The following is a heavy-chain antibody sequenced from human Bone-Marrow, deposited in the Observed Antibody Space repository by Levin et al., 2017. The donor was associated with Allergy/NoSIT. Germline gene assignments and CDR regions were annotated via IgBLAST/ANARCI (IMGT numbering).Heavy chain of an antibody. J-gene: IGHJ4*02. CDR2: MNTKTGGT. D-gene: IGHD5-18*01. Sequence: GESLKISCKASGYTFTDYYIRWVRQAPGQGLEWMGWMNTKTGGTRYAHQFQGRVTMTRDTSINTAYMELTSLRSDDTAVYYSVRGVDTAMMTGSDYWGQGTLITVSS. V-gene: IGHV1-2*02. CDR1: GYTFTDYY. CDR3: VRGVDTAMMTGSDY.